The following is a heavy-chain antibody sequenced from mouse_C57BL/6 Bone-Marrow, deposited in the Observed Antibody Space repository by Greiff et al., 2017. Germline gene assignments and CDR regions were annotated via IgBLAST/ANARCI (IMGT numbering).Heavy chain of an antibody. D-gene: IGHD2-5*01. V-gene: IGHV1-39*01. CDR1: GYSFTDYN. CDR2: INPNYGPT. J-gene: IGHJ3*01. Sequence: VQLQQSGPELVKPGASVKISCKASGYSFTDYNMNWVKQSNGKSLEWIGVINPNYGPTSYNQKFKGKATLTVDKSSSTAYMQLNSLTSEDYAVYYCERSGDYRNSAWFAYWGQGTLVTVSA. CDR3: ERSGDYRNSAWFAY.